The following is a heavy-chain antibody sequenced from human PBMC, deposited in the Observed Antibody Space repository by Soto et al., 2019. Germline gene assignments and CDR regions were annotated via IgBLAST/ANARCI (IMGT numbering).Heavy chain of an antibody. CDR2: ISSSSSYI. CDR3: ARDPDSSSPFDY. Sequence: EVQLVESGGGLVKPGGSLRLSCAASGFTFSSYSMNWVRQAAGKGLEWVSSISSSSSYIYYADSVKGRFTISRDNAKNSLYLQLNSLRAEDTAVYYCARDPDSSSPFDYWGQGTLVTVSS. D-gene: IGHD6-6*01. J-gene: IGHJ4*02. CDR1: GFTFSSYS. V-gene: IGHV3-21*01.